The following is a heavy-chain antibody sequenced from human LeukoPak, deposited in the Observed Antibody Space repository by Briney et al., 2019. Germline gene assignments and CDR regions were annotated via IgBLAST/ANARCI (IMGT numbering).Heavy chain of an antibody. J-gene: IGHJ4*02. CDR1: GYTFTSYD. CDR2: MNPNSGAT. CDR3: ARGPPNWGYDY. Sequence: ASVKVSCKASGYTFTSYDFNWLRQATGQGPEWMGWMNPNSGATGYAQKFQGRVTMTRSASINTAYMEPTDLRSEDTAVYYCARGPPNWGYDYWGPGTLVTVSS. V-gene: IGHV1-8*01. D-gene: IGHD7-27*01.